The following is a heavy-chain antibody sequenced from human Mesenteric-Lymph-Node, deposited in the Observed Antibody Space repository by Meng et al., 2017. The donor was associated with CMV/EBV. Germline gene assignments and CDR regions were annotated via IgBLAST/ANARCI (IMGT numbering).Heavy chain of an antibody. V-gene: IGHV3-23*03. J-gene: IGHJ4*02. Sequence: GGSLRLSCAASGFSVSKNYMNWVRQAPGKGLEWVSLIYSGGSTTYYADSVKGRFTISRDDSKNTLYLQMNSLRAEDTAIYYCAKDLFYDASGYYLGNWGQGALVTVSS. CDR2: IYSGGSTT. CDR1: GFSVSKNY. D-gene: IGHD3-22*01. CDR3: AKDLFYDASGYYLGN.